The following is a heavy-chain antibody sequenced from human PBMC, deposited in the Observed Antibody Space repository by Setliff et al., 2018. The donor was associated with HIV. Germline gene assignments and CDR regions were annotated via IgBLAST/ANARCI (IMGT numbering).Heavy chain of an antibody. Sequence: SETLSLTCNVSGASVSIYFWVWIRQPAGKTLEWIGRTHSSGDTHYNPSLNSRVTMSLDTSKNQFSLEMTSVTAADTAVYYCARGEAAAGALMDVWGKGTTVT. CDR3: ARGEAAAGALMDV. D-gene: IGHD6-13*01. J-gene: IGHJ6*03. V-gene: IGHV4-4*07. CDR1: GASVSIYF. CDR2: THSSGDT.